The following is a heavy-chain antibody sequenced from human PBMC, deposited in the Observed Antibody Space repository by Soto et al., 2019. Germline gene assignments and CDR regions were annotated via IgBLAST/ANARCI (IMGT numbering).Heavy chain of an antibody. J-gene: IGHJ3*02. D-gene: IGHD2-21*02. CDR3: ARDLAYGGVDCDADAFDI. Sequence: QVQLVESGGGVVQPRRSLRLSCAASGFTFSSYGMHWVRQAPGKGLEWVAVLWYDGSNKYYADSVKGRVTISRDNSKNPLYLQMNSRGAEDTAGYYCARDLAYGGVDCDADAFDIVGQGTMVAVSS. CDR1: GFTFSSYG. V-gene: IGHV3-33*01. CDR2: LWYDGSNK.